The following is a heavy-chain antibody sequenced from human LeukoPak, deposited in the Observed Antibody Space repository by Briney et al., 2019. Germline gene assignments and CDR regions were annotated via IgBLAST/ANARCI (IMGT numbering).Heavy chain of an antibody. Sequence: GGSLRLSCAASGFTVSSNYMSWVRQAPGKGLEWVSVIYSGGSTYYADSAKGRFTISRDNSKNTLYLQMNSLRAEDTAVYYCARESRPATADYWGQGTLVTVSS. V-gene: IGHV3-53*01. CDR2: IYSGGST. D-gene: IGHD2-2*01. CDR1: GFTVSSNY. J-gene: IGHJ4*02. CDR3: ARESRPATADY.